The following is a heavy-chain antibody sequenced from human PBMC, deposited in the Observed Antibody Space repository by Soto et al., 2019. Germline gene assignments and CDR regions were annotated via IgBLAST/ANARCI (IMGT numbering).Heavy chain of an antibody. CDR1: GGSISSYY. CDR2: IYYSGST. V-gene: IGHV4-59*01. D-gene: IGHD6-13*01. Sequence: SETLSLTCTVSGGSISSYYWSWIRQPPGKGLEWIGYIYYSGSTNYNPSLKSQVTISVDTSKNQFSLKMSSVTAADTAVYYCASSNIAATGFYYYGMDVWGRGTTVTVSS. J-gene: IGHJ6*02. CDR3: ASSNIAATGFYYYGMDV.